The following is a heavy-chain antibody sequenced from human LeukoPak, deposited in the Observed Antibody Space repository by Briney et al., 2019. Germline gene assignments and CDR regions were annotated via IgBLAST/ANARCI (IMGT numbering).Heavy chain of an antibody. CDR3: VRRSSCSGGSCYPFDY. Sequence: SETLSLTCTVSGGSISSSSYYWGWIRQPPGKGLEWIGSIYYSGSTYYNPSLKSRVTISVDTSKNQFSLKLSSVTAADTAVYYCVRRSSCSGGSCYPFDYWGQGTLVTVSS. CDR2: IYYSGST. J-gene: IGHJ4*02. CDR1: GGSISSSSYY. D-gene: IGHD2-15*01. V-gene: IGHV4-39*01.